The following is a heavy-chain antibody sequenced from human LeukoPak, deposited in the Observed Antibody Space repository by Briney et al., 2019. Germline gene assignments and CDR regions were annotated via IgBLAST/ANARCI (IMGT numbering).Heavy chain of an antibody. J-gene: IGHJ6*02. D-gene: IGHD3-16*01. CDR3: ATYTHWVAGDV. CDR2: MNQDGSAK. CDR1: GSTFSDSW. V-gene: IGHV3-7*01. Sequence: GGSLRLSCQASGSTFSDSWMSWVRQAPGKGLEWVANMNQDGSAKGYVDSVKGRFTISRDNARNSLYLQMSSLRPEDTAVYYCATYTHWVAGDVWGQGTTVTVSS.